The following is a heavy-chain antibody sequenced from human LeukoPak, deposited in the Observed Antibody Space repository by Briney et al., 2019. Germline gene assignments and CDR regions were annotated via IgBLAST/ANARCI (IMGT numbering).Heavy chain of an antibody. CDR3: ARDTAMADYYYYYYMDV. J-gene: IGHJ6*03. Sequence: GGSLRLSCVVSGFTFSSYWMSWVRQAPGKGLEWVANIKQDGTEKYYVDSVKGRFTISRDNAKNSLYLQMNSLRAEDTAVYYCARDTAMADYYYYYYMDVWGKGTTVTISS. V-gene: IGHV3-7*01. D-gene: IGHD5-18*01. CDR2: IKQDGTEK. CDR1: GFTFSSYW.